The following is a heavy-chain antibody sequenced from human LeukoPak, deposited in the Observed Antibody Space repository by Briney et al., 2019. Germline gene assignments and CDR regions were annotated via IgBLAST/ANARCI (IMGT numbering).Heavy chain of an antibody. D-gene: IGHD2-15*01. CDR2: IHYSGST. V-gene: IGHV4-30-4*01. Sequence: PSETLSLTCTVSGGSISSGDCYWSWVRQPPGKGLEWIGYIHYSGSTYYIPSLNSRLTISVDTSKNQFSLRLSSVTAADTAVYYCVRVLAVGHLDYWGQGTLVTVSS. CDR1: GGSISSGDCY. J-gene: IGHJ4*02. CDR3: VRVLAVGHLDY.